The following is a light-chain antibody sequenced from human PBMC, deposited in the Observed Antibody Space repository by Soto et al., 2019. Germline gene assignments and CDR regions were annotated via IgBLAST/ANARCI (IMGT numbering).Light chain of an antibody. J-gene: IGKJ5*01. CDR2: GVS. Sequence: DIQLTQSPSFLSASVGDRVTITCRASQGISSYLAWYQQRPGKVPKLLIYGVSTLQSGVPSRFSGSGSGTEFTLTISSLQPEDFATYYCQQLKSYPITFGQGTRLE. CDR3: QQLKSYPIT. CDR1: QGISSY. V-gene: IGKV1-9*01.